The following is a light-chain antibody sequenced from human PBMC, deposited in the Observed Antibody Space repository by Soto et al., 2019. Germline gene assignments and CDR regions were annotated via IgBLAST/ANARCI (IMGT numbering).Light chain of an antibody. J-gene: IGLJ3*02. CDR2: GNS. Sequence: QSVLTQRPSVSGAPGQRVTISCTGSSSNIGAGYDVHWYQQLPGTAPKLLIYGNSNRPSGVPDRFSGSKSGTSASLAITGLRAEDEAVYYCQSYDSSLSGWVFGGGTKLTVL. CDR1: SSNIGAGYD. V-gene: IGLV1-40*01. CDR3: QSYDSSLSGWV.